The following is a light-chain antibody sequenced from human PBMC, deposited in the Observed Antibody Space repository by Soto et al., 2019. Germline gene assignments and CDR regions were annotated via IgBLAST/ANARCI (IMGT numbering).Light chain of an antibody. CDR2: GAS. J-gene: IGKJ1*01. V-gene: IGKV1-39*01. Sequence: DIHVTQSPSSLSASVGYTVTITCRASQDIDMYLNWYQQKPGKAPRVLISGASNLQSGVPSRFSGSGSGTDFSLTISSLQSEDFASYFCQHTFNSPPWTFGQGTKVDIK. CDR3: QHTFNSPPWT. CDR1: QDIDMY.